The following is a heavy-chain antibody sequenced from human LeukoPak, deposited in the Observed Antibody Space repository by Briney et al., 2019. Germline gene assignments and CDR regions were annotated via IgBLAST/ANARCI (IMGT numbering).Heavy chain of an antibody. D-gene: IGHD5-24*01. CDR1: GFTFSGYA. V-gene: IGHV3-23*01. CDR3: ATDVEMATMPVDY. Sequence: PGGSLRLSCAASGFTFSGYAMSWVRQAPGKGLEWVSAISGSGGSTYYADSVKGRFTISRDNSKNTLYLQMNSLRAEDTAVYYCATDVEMATMPVDYWGQGTLVTVSS. J-gene: IGHJ4*02. CDR2: ISGSGGST.